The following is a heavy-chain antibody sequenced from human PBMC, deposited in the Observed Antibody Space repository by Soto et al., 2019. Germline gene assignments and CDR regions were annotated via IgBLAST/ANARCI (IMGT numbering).Heavy chain of an antibody. Sequence: PSETLSLTCTFSGESISSSKYYWGWIRQPPGKGLEWIGSIYYSGSPYYNSSLKSRVTISVDTSKNQFSLKLSSVTAADTAVYYCASASHSGWYFEYYLDFWGQGTLVTVSS. CDR3: ASASHSGWYFEYYLDF. D-gene: IGHD6-19*01. J-gene: IGHJ4*02. V-gene: IGHV4-39*07. CDR2: IYYSGSP. CDR1: GESISSSKYY.